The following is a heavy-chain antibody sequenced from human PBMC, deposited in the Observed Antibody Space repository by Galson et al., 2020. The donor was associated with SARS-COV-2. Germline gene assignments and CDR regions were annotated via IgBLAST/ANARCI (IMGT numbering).Heavy chain of an antibody. J-gene: IGHJ5*02. CDR1: GGSISSTSYL. CDR2: IYNTGST. Sequence: SETLSLTCSVSGGSISSTSYLWGWIRQPPGKGLQWIGSIYNTGSTQYNPSLESRATISVDTSKNHFSLNLNSVTAADTAMYYCARDATSSGWYNWFDPWGQGTLVTVSS. CDR3: ARDATSSGWYNWFDP. D-gene: IGHD6-19*01. V-gene: IGHV4-39*07.